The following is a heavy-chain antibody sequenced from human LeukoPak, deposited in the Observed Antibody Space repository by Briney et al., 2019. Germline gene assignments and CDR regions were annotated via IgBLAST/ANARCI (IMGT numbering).Heavy chain of an antibody. D-gene: IGHD3-22*01. CDR1: GFPFSSYS. J-gene: IGHJ4*02. V-gene: IGHV3-23*01. CDR3: AKTGLPYYDSSGYYLALDY. Sequence: GGSLRLSCAASGFPFSSYSMNWVRQAPGKGLEWVSDISGSGGSTYYADSVKGRFTISRDNSKNTLYLQMHSLRAEDTAVYYCAKTGLPYYDSSGYYLALDYWGQGTLVTVSS. CDR2: ISGSGGST.